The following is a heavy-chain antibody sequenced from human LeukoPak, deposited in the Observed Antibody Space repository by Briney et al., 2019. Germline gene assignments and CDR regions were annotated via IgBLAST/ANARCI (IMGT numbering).Heavy chain of an antibody. CDR2: IGGSGDKT. CDR3: VRRRDASSGWGDHDF. V-gene: IGHV3-23*01. D-gene: IGHD6-19*01. J-gene: IGHJ4*02. CDR1: GFTFNRNA. Sequence: GGSLRLSSAASGFTFNRNAISWVRQAPGKGLEWVSTIGGSGDKTFYADSVKGRFTISRDNSKNMVHLQMNSLTGEDTALYYCVRRRDASSGWGDHDFWGQGALVTVSS.